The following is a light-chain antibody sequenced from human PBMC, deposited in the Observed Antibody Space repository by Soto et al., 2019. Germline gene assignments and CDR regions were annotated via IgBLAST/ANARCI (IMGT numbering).Light chain of an antibody. Sequence: DIQMTQSPSSVSASVGDRVTITCRASQDISRWLAWYQQKPGKVPKLLIYDASSLQGGVPSRFSGSGSGTDFTLTISSLQPEDFATYYCQQAGSFPITFGPGTKVDIK. CDR2: DAS. J-gene: IGKJ3*01. CDR1: QDISRW. V-gene: IGKV1-12*01. CDR3: QQAGSFPIT.